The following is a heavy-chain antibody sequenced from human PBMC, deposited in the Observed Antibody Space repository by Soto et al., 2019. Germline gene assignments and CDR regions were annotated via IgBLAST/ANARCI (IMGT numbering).Heavy chain of an antibody. D-gene: IGHD5-18*01. CDR1: GFTFRTYW. CDR3: ARDGSTSWSSYDYHGMDV. J-gene: IGHJ6*02. Sequence: EVQLVESGGGLVQPGGSLRLSCGASGFTFRTYWLSWVRQVPGKGLEWVANINQDGSEKNYVDSVKGRFTISRDNAKNSMHLQMSSLTAEDTALYYCARDGSTSWSSYDYHGMDVWGQGTTVTVSS. CDR2: INQDGSEK. V-gene: IGHV3-7*05.